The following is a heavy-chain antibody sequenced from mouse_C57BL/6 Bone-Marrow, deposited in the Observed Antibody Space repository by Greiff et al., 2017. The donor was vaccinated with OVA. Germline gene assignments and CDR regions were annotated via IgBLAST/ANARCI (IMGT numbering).Heavy chain of an antibody. D-gene: IGHD1-1*01. Sequence: EVMLVESGGGLVQPKGSLKLSCAASGFSFNTYAMNWVRQAPGKGLEWVARIRSKSNNYATYYADSVKDRFTISRDDSESMLYLQMNNLKTEDTAMYYCVRSLFSLFAYWGQGTLVTVSA. V-gene: IGHV10-1*01. CDR3: VRSLFSLFAY. CDR1: GFSFNTYA. J-gene: IGHJ3*01. CDR2: IRSKSNNYAT.